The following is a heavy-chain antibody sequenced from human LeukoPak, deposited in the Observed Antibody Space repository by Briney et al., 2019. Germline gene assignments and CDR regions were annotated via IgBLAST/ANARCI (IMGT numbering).Heavy chain of an antibody. J-gene: IGHJ4*02. CDR3: ASESTFGSFDY. CDR2: IYYTGST. V-gene: IGHV4-59*02. D-gene: IGHD3-10*02. Sequence: SETLSLTCTISGGSVSDYYWSWIRQSPGKGLEWIGYIYYTGSTTYNPSLKSRVTMSADTSKNQFSLNLNSVTAADTAVYYCASESTFGSFDYWGQGTLVTVSS. CDR1: GGSVSDYY.